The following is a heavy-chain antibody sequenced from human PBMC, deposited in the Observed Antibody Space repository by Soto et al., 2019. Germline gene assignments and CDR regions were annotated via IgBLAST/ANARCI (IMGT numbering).Heavy chain of an antibody. Sequence: QVPLVQSGAEVKKPGASVKVSCKASGYTFTRYGISWVRQAPGQGLEWMGWISAYNGNTNYAQKLQGRVTMTTDTSTRTAYMELRSLRSDDTAVYYCATGGRIVGATEYAFDIWGQGTMVTVSS. D-gene: IGHD1-26*01. CDR1: GYTFTRYG. CDR3: ATGGRIVGATEYAFDI. J-gene: IGHJ3*02. CDR2: ISAYNGNT. V-gene: IGHV1-18*01.